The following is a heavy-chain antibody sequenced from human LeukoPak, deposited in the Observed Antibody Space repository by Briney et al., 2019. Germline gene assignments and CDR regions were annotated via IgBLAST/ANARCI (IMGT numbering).Heavy chain of an antibody. CDR3: ARELGGNGFQH. CDR1: GGTFGSYA. D-gene: IGHD4-23*01. V-gene: IGHV1-69*05. J-gene: IGHJ1*01. CDR2: IIPIFGTA. Sequence: SVKVSCKASGGTFGSYAISWVRQAPGQGLEWMGRIIPIFGTANYAQKFQGRVTITTDESTSTAYMELSSLRSEDTAVYYCARELGGNGFQHWGQGTLVTVSS.